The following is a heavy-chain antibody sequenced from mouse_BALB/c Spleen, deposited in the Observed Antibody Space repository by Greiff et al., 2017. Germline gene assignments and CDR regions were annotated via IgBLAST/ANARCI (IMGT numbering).Heavy chain of an antibody. CDR3: ARDDYDVPYAMDY. CDR2: IWGDGST. Sequence: QVQLQQSGPGLVQPSQSLSITCTVSGFSLTGYGVNWVRQPPGKGLEWLGMIWGDGSTDYNSALKSRLSISKDNSKSQVFLKMNSLQTDDTARYYCARDDYDVPYAMDYWGQGTSVTVSS. V-gene: IGHV2-6-7*01. D-gene: IGHD2-4*01. CDR1: GFSLTGYG. J-gene: IGHJ4*01.